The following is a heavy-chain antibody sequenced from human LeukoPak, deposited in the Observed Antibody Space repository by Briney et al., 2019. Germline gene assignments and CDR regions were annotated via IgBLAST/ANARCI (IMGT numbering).Heavy chain of an antibody. CDR3: ARHGAAGKKPVDY. J-gene: IGHJ4*02. CDR2: IYYSGST. CDR1: GGSISSSSYY. Sequence: PSETLSLTCTVSGGSISSSSYYWGWIRQPPGKGLEWIGSIYYSGSTYYNPSLKSRVTISVDTSKNQFSLKLSSVTAADTAVYYCARHGAAGKKPVDYWGQGTLVTVSS. V-gene: IGHV4-39*01. D-gene: IGHD6-25*01.